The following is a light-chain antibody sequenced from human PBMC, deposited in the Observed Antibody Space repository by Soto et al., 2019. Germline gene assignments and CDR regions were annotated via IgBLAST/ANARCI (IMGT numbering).Light chain of an antibody. CDR1: QSVSIK. CDR2: DTS. V-gene: IGKV3-15*01. J-gene: IGKJ5*01. Sequence: EIVMTQSPATLSVSPGERATLSCRASQSVSIKLAWYQQKPGQAPRLLIYDTSTRATGIPARFSGSGSGTELTLTISSLQYEDFEVYYCQQYNNWPPITFGQGTRLEIK. CDR3: QQYNNWPPIT.